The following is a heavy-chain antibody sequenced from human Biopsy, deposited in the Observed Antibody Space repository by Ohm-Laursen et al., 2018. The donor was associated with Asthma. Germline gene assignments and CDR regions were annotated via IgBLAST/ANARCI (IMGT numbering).Heavy chain of an antibody. D-gene: IGHD5-12*01. Sequence: YLRLSCAASGFMLRSFGMHWVRQAPGKGLEWVAVISYDGNHKFYEDSVKGRFTISRDNSKNTLYLQMNSLRTEDTAVYYCAKRRGYSGHDNDYWGQGTLVIFSS. CDR2: ISYDGNHK. CDR3: AKRRGYSGHDNDY. CDR1: GFMLRSFG. V-gene: IGHV3-30*18. J-gene: IGHJ4*02.